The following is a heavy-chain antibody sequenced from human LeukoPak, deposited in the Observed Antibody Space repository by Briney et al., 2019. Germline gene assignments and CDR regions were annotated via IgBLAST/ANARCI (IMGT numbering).Heavy chain of an antibody. V-gene: IGHV4-59*08. D-gene: IGHD1-26*01. J-gene: IGHJ4*02. CDR2: IYYSGST. CDR1: GGSISSYY. CDR3: ARHPPKSFFDY. Sequence: KTSETLSLTCTVSGGSISSYYWSWIRQPPGKGLEWIAYIYYSGSTNYNPSLKSRVTISVDTSKNQFSLKLRSVTAADTAVYYCARHPPKSFFDYWGQGTLVTVSS.